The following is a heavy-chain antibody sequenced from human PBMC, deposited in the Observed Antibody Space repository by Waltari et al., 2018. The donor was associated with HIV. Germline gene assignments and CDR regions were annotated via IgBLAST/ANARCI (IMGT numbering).Heavy chain of an antibody. CDR2: INHSGST. CDR3: ATALRYCSGGSCYSAPRRGMDV. CDR1: GGSFSGHY. V-gene: IGHV4-34*01. D-gene: IGHD2-15*01. J-gene: IGHJ6*02. Sequence: QVQLQQWGVGLLKPSETLSLTCAVYGGSFSGHYWSWIRQPPGKGLEWIGEINHSGSTNYNTSLKSRVTISVDTSKNQFSLKLSSVTAADTAVYYCATALRYCSGGSCYSAPRRGMDVWGQGTTVTVSS.